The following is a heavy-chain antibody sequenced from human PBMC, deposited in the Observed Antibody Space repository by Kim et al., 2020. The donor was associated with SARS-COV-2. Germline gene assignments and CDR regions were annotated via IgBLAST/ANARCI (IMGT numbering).Heavy chain of an antibody. D-gene: IGHD1-20*01. CDR1: GFTFSSYS. CDR2: ISSSSSYI. Sequence: GSLRLSCAASGFTFSSYSMNWVRQAPGKGLEWVSSISSSSSYIYYADSVKGRFTISRDNAKNSLYLQMNSLRAEDTAVYYCARGSRYNWNDVGYWGQGTLVTVSS. CDR3: ARGSRYNWNDVGY. J-gene: IGHJ4*02. V-gene: IGHV3-21*01.